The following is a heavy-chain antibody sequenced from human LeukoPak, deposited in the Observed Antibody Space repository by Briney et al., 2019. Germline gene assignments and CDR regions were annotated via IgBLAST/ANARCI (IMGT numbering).Heavy chain of an antibody. J-gene: IGHJ4*02. CDR2: ISSSSSYI. CDR3: ARDAGWLRLIDY. CDR1: GFTFSSYS. V-gene: IGHV3-21*01. D-gene: IGHD5-12*01. Sequence: GGSLRLSCAASGFTFSSYSMNWVRQAPGKGLEWVSSISSSSSYIYYADSVKGRFTISRDNGKNSLYLQMNSLRAEDTAVYYCARDAGWLRLIDYWGQGTLVTVSS.